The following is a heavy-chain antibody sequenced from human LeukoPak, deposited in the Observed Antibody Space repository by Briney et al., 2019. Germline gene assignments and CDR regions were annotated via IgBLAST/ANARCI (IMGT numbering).Heavy chain of an antibody. J-gene: IGHJ4*02. CDR2: ISGSGGST. CDR3: AGHYIWFGEFSFDY. V-gene: IGHV3-23*01. Sequence: GGSLRLSCAASGFTFSSYAMSWVRQAPGKGLEWVSAISGSGGSTYYADSVKGRFTISRDNSKNTLYLQMNSLRAEDTAVYYCAGHYIWFGEFSFDYWGQGTLVTVSS. CDR1: GFTFSSYA. D-gene: IGHD3-10*01.